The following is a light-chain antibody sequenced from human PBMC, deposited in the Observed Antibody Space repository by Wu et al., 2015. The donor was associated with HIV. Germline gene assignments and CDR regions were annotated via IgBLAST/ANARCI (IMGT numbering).Light chain of an antibody. CDR1: QSVDNN. CDR3: QQYDQWRT. J-gene: IGKJ1*01. CDR2: GAS. Sequence: IILTQSPATLSVSPGERATLFCRASQSVDNNLAWYQQKPGQGPRLLIYGASTRATGIPVRFSGSGSGTEFTLTISSLQSEDFAFYYCQQYDQWRTFGQGTKVESK. V-gene: IGKV3-15*01.